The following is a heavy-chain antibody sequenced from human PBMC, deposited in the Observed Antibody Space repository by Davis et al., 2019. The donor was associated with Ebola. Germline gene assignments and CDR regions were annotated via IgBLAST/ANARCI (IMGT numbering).Heavy chain of an antibody. D-gene: IGHD6-6*01. CDR1: GGSFSGYY. J-gene: IGHJ4*02. Sequence: MPSETLSLTCAVYGGSFSGYYWSWIRQPPGKGLEWIREINHSGSTNYNPSLKSRVTISVDTSKNQFSLKLSSVTAADTAVYYCARGGVAARPFDYWGQGTLVTVSS. CDR3: ARGGVAARPFDY. CDR2: INHSGST. V-gene: IGHV4-34*01.